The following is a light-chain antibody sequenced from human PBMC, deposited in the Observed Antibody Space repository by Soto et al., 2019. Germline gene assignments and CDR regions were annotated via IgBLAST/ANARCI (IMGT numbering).Light chain of an antibody. J-gene: IGKJ5*01. Sequence: EIMMTQSPATLSVSPGERATLSFRASQSVSSNLSWYQQKPGQAPRLLSYGASARATGIPARFSGSGSGTEFTLTISSLQSEDFAVYYRQQYNTWPPLITFGQGTRLEI. CDR1: QSVSSN. CDR2: GAS. V-gene: IGKV3-15*01. CDR3: QQYNTWPPLIT.